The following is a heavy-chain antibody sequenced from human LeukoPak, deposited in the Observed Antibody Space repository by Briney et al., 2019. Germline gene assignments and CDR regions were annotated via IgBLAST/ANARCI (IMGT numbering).Heavy chain of an antibody. V-gene: IGHV4-38-2*02. CDR2: VYHSGST. CDR1: GYSISSGYY. J-gene: IGHJ4*02. D-gene: IGHD5-18*01. CDR3: ARRGYSYGGSFDY. Sequence: PSETLSLTCTVSGYSISSGYYWGWIRQPPGKGLEWIGYVYHSGSTYYNPSLKSRVTISVDRSKNQFSLKLSSVTAADTAVYYCARRGYSYGGSFDYWGQGTLVTVSS.